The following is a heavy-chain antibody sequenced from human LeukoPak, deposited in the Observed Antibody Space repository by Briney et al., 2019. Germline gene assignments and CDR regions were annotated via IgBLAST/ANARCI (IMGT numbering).Heavy chain of an antibody. CDR3: AISAAAEGAFDI. V-gene: IGHV4-34*01. J-gene: IGHJ3*02. Sequence: SETLSLTCAVYGGSFSGYYWSWIRQPPGKGLEWIGEINHRRSTNYNPSLKSRVTISVDTSKNQFSLKLSSVTAADTAVYYCAISAAAEGAFDIWGQGTMVTVSS. D-gene: IGHD6-13*01. CDR2: INHRRST. CDR1: GGSFSGYY.